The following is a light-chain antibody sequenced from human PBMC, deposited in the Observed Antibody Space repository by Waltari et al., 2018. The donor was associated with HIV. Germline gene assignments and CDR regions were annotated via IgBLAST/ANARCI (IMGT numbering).Light chain of an antibody. J-gene: IGLJ3*02. Sequence: SYVLTPPPSVSVAPGTAATISCGGRNIGSKSVHWYKQHPGQAPVLVIRFNSDRPSGIPDRFSGSNSGNTATLTITRVEVGDEADYYCQVWDSSNHHVVFGGGTELTVL. CDR1: NIGSKS. CDR3: QVWDSSNHHVV. CDR2: FNS. V-gene: IGLV3-21*01.